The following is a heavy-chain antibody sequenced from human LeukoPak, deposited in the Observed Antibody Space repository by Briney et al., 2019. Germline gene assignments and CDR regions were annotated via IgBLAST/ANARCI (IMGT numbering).Heavy chain of an antibody. CDR3: AREGQPYNWFDP. Sequence: GGSLRLSCAASGFTFSSYAMHWVRQAPGRGLEWVAVISYDGSNKYYADSVKGRFTISRDDSKKTLYLQMNSLRAEDTAVYYCAREGQPYNWFDPWGQGALVTVSS. CDR1: GFTFSSYA. CDR2: ISYDGSNK. J-gene: IGHJ5*02. V-gene: IGHV3-30*01. D-gene: IGHD6-13*01.